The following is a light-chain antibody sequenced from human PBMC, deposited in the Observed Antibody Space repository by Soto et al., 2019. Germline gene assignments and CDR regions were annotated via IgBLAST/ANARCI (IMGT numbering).Light chain of an antibody. J-gene: IGLJ2*01. CDR3: SSYTGSSTPVV. CDR1: SSDVGGYNY. Sequence: QSALTQPASVSGSPGQSITISCTGTSSDVGGYNYVSWYQHHPGKAPKLIIYDVSNRPSGVSNRFSGTKSGNTASLTISGLEAEDEAEYDCSSYTGSSTPVVFGGGTKVTVL. CDR2: DVS. V-gene: IGLV2-14*03.